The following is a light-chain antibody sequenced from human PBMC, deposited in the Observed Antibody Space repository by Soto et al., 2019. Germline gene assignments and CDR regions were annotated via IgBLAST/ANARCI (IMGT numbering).Light chain of an antibody. CDR1: SSNIGSNY. CDR3: ATWDSILRAGV. CDR2: DND. Sequence: QSVLTQPPSVSAAPGQKVTISCSGNSSNIGSNYVSWYQQLPGTAPRLLIYDNDKRPSGIPDRFSGSKSGTSATLGITELQTGDEADYYCATWDSILRAGVFGGGTKLTVL. V-gene: IGLV1-51*01. J-gene: IGLJ2*01.